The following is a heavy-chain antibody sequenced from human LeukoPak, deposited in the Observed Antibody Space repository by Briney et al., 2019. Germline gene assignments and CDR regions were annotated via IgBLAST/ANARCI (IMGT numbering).Heavy chain of an antibody. V-gene: IGHV1-69*05. J-gene: IGHJ5*02. CDR1: GGTFSSYA. CDR2: IIPIFGTA. CDR3: ATNTAPPAYYDFWSGPNWFDP. D-gene: IGHD3-3*01. Sequence: ASVKVSCKASGGTFSSYAISWVRQAPGQGLEWMGGIIPIFGTANYAQKFQGRVTITTDESTSTAYMELSSLRSEDTAVYYCATNTAPPAYYDFWSGPNWFDPWGQGTLVTVSS.